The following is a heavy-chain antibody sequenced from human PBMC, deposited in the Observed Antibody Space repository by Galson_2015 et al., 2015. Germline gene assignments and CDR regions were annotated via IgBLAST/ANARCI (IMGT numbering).Heavy chain of an antibody. CDR3: AREYSSGWYGAWFDP. Sequence: SLRLSCAASGFTFTNYSMNWVRQAPGKGLEWVSYISSSSRTIYYADSVKGRFTISRDNAKNSLYLQMSSLRDEDTAVYYCAREYSSGWYGAWFDPWGQGTLVTVSS. D-gene: IGHD6-19*01. CDR1: GFTFTNYS. V-gene: IGHV3-48*02. CDR2: ISSSSRTI. J-gene: IGHJ5*02.